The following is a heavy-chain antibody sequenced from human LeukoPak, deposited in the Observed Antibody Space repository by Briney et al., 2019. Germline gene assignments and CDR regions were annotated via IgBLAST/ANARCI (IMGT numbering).Heavy chain of an antibody. Sequence: PGRSLRLSCAAPGFPFRSYGMHWVRRAPGKGPEWVAVISYDGSNKYYADSVKGRFTISRDNSKNTLYLQKNSLRAEDTAVYYCAKDLSGSPIGYWGQGTLVTVSS. J-gene: IGHJ4*02. V-gene: IGHV3-30*18. CDR1: GFPFRSYG. CDR3: AKDLSGSPIGY. CDR2: ISYDGSNK. D-gene: IGHD1-26*01.